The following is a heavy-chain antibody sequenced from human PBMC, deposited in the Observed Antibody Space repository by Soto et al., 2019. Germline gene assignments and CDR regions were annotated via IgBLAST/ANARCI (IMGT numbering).Heavy chain of an antibody. CDR2: FDPEDGET. J-gene: IGHJ4*02. V-gene: IGHV1-24*01. CDR3: ATLTYMVRGVDPLNYYFDY. Sequence: ASVKVSCKVSGYTLTELSMHWVRQAPGKGLEWMGGFDPEDGETIYAQKFQGRVTMTEDTSTDTAYMELSSLRSEDTAVYYCATLTYMVRGVDPLNYYFDYWGQGTLVTVSS. CDR1: GYTLTELS. D-gene: IGHD3-10*01.